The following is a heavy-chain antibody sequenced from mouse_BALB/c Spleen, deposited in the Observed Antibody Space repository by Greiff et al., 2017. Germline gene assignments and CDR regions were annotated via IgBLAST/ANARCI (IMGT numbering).Heavy chain of an antibody. CDR3: ARGGSSWYFDV. V-gene: IGHV5-9-4*01. CDR1: GFTFSSYA. J-gene: IGHJ1*01. Sequence: EVHLVESGGGLVKPGGSLKLSCAASGFTFSSYAMSWVRQSPEKRLEWVAEISSGGSYTYYPDTVTGRFTISRDNAKNTLYLEMSSLRSEDTAMYCCARGGSSWYFDVWGAGTTVTVSS. D-gene: IGHD1-1*01. CDR2: ISSGGSYT.